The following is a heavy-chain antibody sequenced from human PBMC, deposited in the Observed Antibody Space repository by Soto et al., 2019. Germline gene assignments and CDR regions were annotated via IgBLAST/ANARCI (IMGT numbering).Heavy chain of an antibody. D-gene: IGHD6-19*01. CDR2: IYWDDDN. CDR1: GFSLTSNAVG. V-gene: IGHV2-5*02. Sequence: QITLKESGPTLVKPTQTLTLTCTFSGFSLTSNAVGVGWFRQPPGKALEWLALIYWDDDNHYSPSLKSRLTFTKDTSKNQVVLIMTNMDPVXTATYYCAHGSGWLFDFWGQGTLVTVSS. CDR3: AHGSGWLFDF. J-gene: IGHJ4*02.